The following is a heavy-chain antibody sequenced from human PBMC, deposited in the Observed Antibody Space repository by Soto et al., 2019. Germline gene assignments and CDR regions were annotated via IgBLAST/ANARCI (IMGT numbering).Heavy chain of an antibody. J-gene: IGHJ5*02. CDR2: INPSGGST. Sequence: QVQLVQSGAEVKKPGASVKVSCKASGYTFTSYYMHWVRQAPGQGLEWMGIINPSGGSTSYAQKFQGRVTMTRVTSTSTVYMELSSLRSEYTAVYYCAGGAEYYYDSTWFDPWGQGTLVTVSS. D-gene: IGHD3-22*01. CDR3: AGGAEYYYDSTWFDP. CDR1: GYTFTSYY. V-gene: IGHV1-46*01.